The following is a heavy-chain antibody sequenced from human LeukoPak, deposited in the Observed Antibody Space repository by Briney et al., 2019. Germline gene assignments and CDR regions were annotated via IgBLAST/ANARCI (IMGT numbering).Heavy chain of an antibody. CDR1: GGPISSGGYY. Sequence: SETLSLTCTVSGGPISSGGYYWSWIRQHPGKGLEWIGYIYYNGSTYYNPSLKSRVTISVDTSKNQFSLKLSSVTAADTAVYYCAREDNGAMGREPYYYYGMDVWGQGTTVTVSS. V-gene: IGHV4-31*03. CDR2: IYYNGST. CDR3: AREDNGAMGREPYYYYGMDV. J-gene: IGHJ6*02. D-gene: IGHD5-18*01.